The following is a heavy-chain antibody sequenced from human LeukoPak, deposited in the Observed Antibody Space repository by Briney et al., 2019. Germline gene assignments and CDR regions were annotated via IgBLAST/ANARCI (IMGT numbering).Heavy chain of an antibody. Sequence: PSGTLSLTCAVYGGSFSGYYWSWIRQPPGKGLEWIGEINHSGSTNYNPSLKSRVTISVDTSKNQFSLKLSSVTAADTAVYFCARGSRGGVPYSSSWPAVPYYYYMDVWGKGTTVTVSS. CDR2: INHSGST. CDR1: GGSFSGYY. D-gene: IGHD6-13*01. CDR3: ARGSRGGVPYSSSWPAVPYYYYMDV. J-gene: IGHJ6*03. V-gene: IGHV4-34*01.